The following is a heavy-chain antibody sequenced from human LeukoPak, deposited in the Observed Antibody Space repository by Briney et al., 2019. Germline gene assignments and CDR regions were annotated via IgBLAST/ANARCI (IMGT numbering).Heavy chain of an antibody. Sequence: GASVKVSCKASGYTFTGYYMHWVRQAPGQGLEWMGWINPNSGGTNYAQKFQGRVTMTRDTSISTAYMELSRLRSDDTAVYYCARDRGYSYGSPTLNDYWGQGTLVTVSS. CDR3: ARDRGYSYGSPTLNDY. J-gene: IGHJ4*02. V-gene: IGHV1-2*02. CDR2: INPNSGGT. D-gene: IGHD5-18*01. CDR1: GYTFTGYY.